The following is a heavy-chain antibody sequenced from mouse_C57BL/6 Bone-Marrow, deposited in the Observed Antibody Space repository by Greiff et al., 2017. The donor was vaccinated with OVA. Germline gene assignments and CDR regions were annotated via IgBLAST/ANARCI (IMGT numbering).Heavy chain of an antibody. Sequence: QVQLQQSGPGLVQPSQSLSITCTVSGFSLTSYGVHWVRQSPGKGLEWLGVIWSGGSTDYNAAVMSRLSITKDNSKSQVFFKMNRLQADDTAIYYCAKPLCDYDGFAYWGQGTLVTVSA. CDR1: GFSLTSYG. CDR2: IWSGGST. D-gene: IGHD2-4*01. V-gene: IGHV2-5*01. CDR3: AKPLCDYDGFAY. J-gene: IGHJ3*01.